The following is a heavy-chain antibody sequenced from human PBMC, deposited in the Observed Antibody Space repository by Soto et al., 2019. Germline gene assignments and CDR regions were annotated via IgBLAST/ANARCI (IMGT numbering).Heavy chain of an antibody. D-gene: IGHD3-9*01. CDR2: IYWDDDK. J-gene: IGHJ4*02. CDR3: AHSMDYDILTGYIFGLN. Sequence: SGPTLVNPTQTLTLTCTFSGFSLSTSGVGVGWIRQPPGKALEWLALIYWDDDKRYSPSLKSRLTITKDTSKNQVVLTMTNMDPVDTATYYCAHSMDYDILTGYIFGLNWGQGTLVTVSS. CDR1: GFSLSTSGVG. V-gene: IGHV2-5*02.